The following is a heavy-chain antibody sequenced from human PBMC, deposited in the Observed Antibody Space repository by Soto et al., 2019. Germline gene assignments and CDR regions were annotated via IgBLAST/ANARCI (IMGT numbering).Heavy chain of an antibody. V-gene: IGHV3-21*01. CDR2: ISSSSSYI. J-gene: IGHJ6*02. D-gene: IGHD3-3*01. CDR3: ARVGTYYDFWSGYYGMDA. Sequence: PGGSLRLSCAASGFTFSSYSMNWVRQAPGKGLEWVSSISSSSSYIYYADSVKGRFTISRDNAKNSLYLQMNSLRAEDTAVYYCARVGTYYDFWSGYYGMDAWGQGTTVTVSS. CDR1: GFTFSSYS.